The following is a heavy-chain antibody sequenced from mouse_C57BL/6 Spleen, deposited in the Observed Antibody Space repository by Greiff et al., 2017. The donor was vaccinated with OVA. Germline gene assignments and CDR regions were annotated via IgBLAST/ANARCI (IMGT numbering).Heavy chain of an antibody. CDR2: IWGGGST. J-gene: IGHJ4*01. CDR3: AKHGGAYDGVDYYAMDY. D-gene: IGHD2-3*01. Sequence: QVQLKQSGPGLVAPSQSLSITCTVSGFSLTSYGVDWVRQPPGKGLEWLGVIWGGGSTNYNSALMSRLSISKDNSKSQVFLKMNSKQTDDTAMYYCAKHGGAYDGVDYYAMDYWGQGTSVTVSS. CDR1: GFSLTSYG. V-gene: IGHV2-9*01.